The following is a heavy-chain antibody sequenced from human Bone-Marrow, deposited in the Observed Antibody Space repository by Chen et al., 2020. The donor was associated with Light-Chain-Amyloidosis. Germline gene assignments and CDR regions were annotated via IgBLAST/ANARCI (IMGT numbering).Heavy chain of an antibody. CDR2: IIPIFGTA. V-gene: IGHV1-69*01. CDR3: ARVSITIFGVVSNYYYGMDV. J-gene: IGHJ6*02. Sequence: QVQLVQSGAEVKKPGSSVKVSCKASGGTFSSYAISWVRQAPGQGLEWMGGIIPIFGTANYAQTFQGRVTITADDSTSTAYMELSSLRSEDTAVYYCARVSITIFGVVSNYYYGMDVWGQGTTVTVSS. D-gene: IGHD3-3*01. CDR1: GGTFSSYA.